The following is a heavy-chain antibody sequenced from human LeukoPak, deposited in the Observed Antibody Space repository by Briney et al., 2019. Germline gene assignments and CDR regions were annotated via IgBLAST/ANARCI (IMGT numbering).Heavy chain of an antibody. D-gene: IGHD2-15*01. Sequence: PGGSLRLSCAASGFTFSRYGMHWVRQAPGKGLEWVAVISYDGSNKYYADSVKGRFTISRDNSKNTLYLQMNSLRAEDTAVYYCAKGGYCSGGSCYSSSFDYWGQGTLVTVSS. CDR2: ISYDGSNK. CDR1: GFTFSRYG. J-gene: IGHJ4*02. V-gene: IGHV3-30*18. CDR3: AKGGYCSGGSCYSSSFDY.